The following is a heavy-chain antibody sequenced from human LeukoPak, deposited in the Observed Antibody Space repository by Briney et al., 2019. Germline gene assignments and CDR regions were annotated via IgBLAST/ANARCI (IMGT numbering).Heavy chain of an antibody. CDR1: GYTFTGYY. CDR2: INPNSGGT. Sequence: GASVKVSCKASGYTFTGYYMHWVRQAPGQGLAWMGWINPNSGGTNYAQKFQGRVTMTRDTSISTAYMELSRLRSDDTAVYYCARDRAMVRGVIISDAFDIWGQGTMVTVSS. V-gene: IGHV1-2*02. D-gene: IGHD3-10*01. J-gene: IGHJ3*02. CDR3: ARDRAMVRGVIISDAFDI.